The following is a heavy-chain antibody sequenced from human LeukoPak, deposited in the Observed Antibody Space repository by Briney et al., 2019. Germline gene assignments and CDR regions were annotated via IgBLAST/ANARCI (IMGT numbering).Heavy chain of an antibody. V-gene: IGHV4-34*01. CDR1: GASLRENY. CDR2: VKHSGST. D-gene: IGHD1-1*01. J-gene: IGHJ4*02. CDR3: ARAGDWNDVVDY. Sequence: MTSETLSLTCNVSGASLRENYWSWIRQSPGKGLEWIAEVKHSGSTNYNPSLKSRVTISADTSKSEISLKLSTVTAADTAVYYCARAGDWNDVVDYWGQGTLVTVSS.